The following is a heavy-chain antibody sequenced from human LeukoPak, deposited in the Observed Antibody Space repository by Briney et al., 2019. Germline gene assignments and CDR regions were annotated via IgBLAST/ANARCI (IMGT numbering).Heavy chain of an antibody. CDR1: GYSFTTYW. V-gene: IGHV5-51*01. D-gene: IGHD3-3*01. Sequence: GESLKISCKASGYSFTTYWIGWVRQVPGKGLEWVGIIYPADSTAKYSPSFQGQVTISVDKSISTAYLQWSRLEASDTAMYYCARTYYDFWMDVWGKGTTVTVSS. CDR2: IYPADSTA. J-gene: IGHJ6*04. CDR3: ARTYYDFWMDV.